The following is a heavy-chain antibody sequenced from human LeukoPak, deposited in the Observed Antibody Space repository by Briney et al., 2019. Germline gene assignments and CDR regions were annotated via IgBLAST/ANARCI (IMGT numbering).Heavy chain of an antibody. Sequence: GGSLRLSWAAPGFTFSSYWMSWGRPAPGEGVGWGANIKQDGSEKYYVDSVKGRFTISRDNAKNSLYLQMNSLRAEDTAVYYCARDFAEWELLGYYFDYWGQGTLVTVSS. CDR3: ARDFAEWELLGYYFDY. D-gene: IGHD1-26*01. J-gene: IGHJ4*02. CDR2: IKQDGSEK. V-gene: IGHV3-7*01. CDR1: GFTFSSYW.